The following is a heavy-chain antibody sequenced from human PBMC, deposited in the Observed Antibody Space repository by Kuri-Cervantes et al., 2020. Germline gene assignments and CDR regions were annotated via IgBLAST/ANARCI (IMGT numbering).Heavy chain of an antibody. V-gene: IGHV4-61*02. CDR1: GGSISSGSYY. Sequence: SETLSLTCTVSGGSISSGSYYWSWIRQPAGKGLEWIGRIYTSGSTNYNPSLKSRVTMSVDTSKNQFSLKLSSVTAADTAVYYCAIDRNWYFDLWGRGTLVTVPS. J-gene: IGHJ2*01. CDR2: IYTSGST. CDR3: AIDRNWYFDL.